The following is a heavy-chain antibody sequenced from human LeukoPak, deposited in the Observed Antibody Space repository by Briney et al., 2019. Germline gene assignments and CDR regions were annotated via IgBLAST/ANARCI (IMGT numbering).Heavy chain of an antibody. CDR1: GGSISSSNW. Sequence: SGTLSLTCAVSGGSISSSNWWSWVRQPPGKGLEWIGEIYHSGSTNYNPSLKSRVTISVDKSKNQFSLKLSSVTAADTAVYYCARLDYYYDSSGYSLDYWGQGTLVTVSS. J-gene: IGHJ4*02. CDR2: IYHSGST. V-gene: IGHV4-4*02. CDR3: ARLDYYYDSSGYSLDY. D-gene: IGHD3-22*01.